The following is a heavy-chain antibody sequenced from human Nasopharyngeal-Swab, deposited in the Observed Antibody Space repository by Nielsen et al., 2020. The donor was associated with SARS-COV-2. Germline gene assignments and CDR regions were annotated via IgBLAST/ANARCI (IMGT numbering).Heavy chain of an antibody. Sequence: TVSCKGSGYSFTSYWISWVRQMPGKGLEWMGRIDPSDSYTNYSPSFQGHVTISADKSISTAYLQWSSLKASDTAMYYCARHWSDPGNWFDPWGQGTLVTVSS. J-gene: IGHJ5*02. CDR3: ARHWSDPGNWFDP. CDR1: GYSFTSYW. V-gene: IGHV5-10-1*01. CDR2: IDPSDSYT.